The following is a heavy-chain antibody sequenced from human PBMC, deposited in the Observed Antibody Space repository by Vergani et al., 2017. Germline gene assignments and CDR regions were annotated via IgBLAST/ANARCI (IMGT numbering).Heavy chain of an antibody. Sequence: QVQLQESGPGLVKPSQTLSLTCTVSGGSISSGDYYWSWIRQPPGKGLEWIGYIYYSGSTYYNPSLKSRVTISVETSKNQFSLWVNAVTAADTSVYFCARASLRALVGYYYYMDVWGKGKTVVVSS. J-gene: IGHJ6*03. CDR3: ARASLRALVGYYYYMDV. D-gene: IGHD3-16*02. CDR2: IYYSGST. V-gene: IGHV4-30-4*08. CDR1: GGSISSGDYY.